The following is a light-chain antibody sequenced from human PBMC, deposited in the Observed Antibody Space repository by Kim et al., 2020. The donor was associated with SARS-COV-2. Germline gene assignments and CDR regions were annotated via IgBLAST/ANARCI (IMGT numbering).Light chain of an antibody. V-gene: IGLV3-21*04. Sequence: VAPGKTARVTCGGNNSGSKSVHWYQQKPGQAPVLVIYYDSDRPPGIPERFSGSNSGNTATLTISRVEAGDEADYYCQVWDSSSDVVFGGGTQLTVL. CDR2: YDS. CDR3: QVWDSSSDVV. CDR1: NSGSKS. J-gene: IGLJ2*01.